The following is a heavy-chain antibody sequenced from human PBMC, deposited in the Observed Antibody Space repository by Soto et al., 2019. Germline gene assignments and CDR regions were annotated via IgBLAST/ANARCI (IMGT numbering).Heavy chain of an antibody. V-gene: IGHV1-46*01. CDR3: VRGYCTTSPCSGDFQF. Sequence: ASVKVSCKASGYKLTTYFIHWVRQAPGQGLEWMGMIHPSGDTGYAQKFRGRVTMTIDTSTTTAYMELRNLTSEDTAVYFSVRGYCTTSPCSGDFQFWGQGTLVTVPS. CDR2: IHPSGDT. J-gene: IGHJ1*01. D-gene: IGHD2-15*01. CDR1: GYKLTTYF.